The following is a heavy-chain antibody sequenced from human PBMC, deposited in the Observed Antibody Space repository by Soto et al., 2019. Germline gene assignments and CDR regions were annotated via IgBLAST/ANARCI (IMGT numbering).Heavy chain of an antibody. CDR1: GGSISSSGYY. D-gene: IGHD3-3*01. Sequence: SETLSLTCSVSGGSISSSGYYWGWIRQPPGKGLEWIGSLYYSGHTYYKPSLKSRVTISVHTSKNQSSLNLRFVTAADTAVYYCARHYDFWSGRDYWGQGTLVTVSS. J-gene: IGHJ4*02. CDR3: ARHYDFWSGRDY. CDR2: LYYSGHT. V-gene: IGHV4-39*01.